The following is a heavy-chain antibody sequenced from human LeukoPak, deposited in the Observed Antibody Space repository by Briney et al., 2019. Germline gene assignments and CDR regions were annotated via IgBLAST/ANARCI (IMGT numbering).Heavy chain of an antibody. CDR1: GGSVSSGSYY. Sequence: PSETLSLTCTVSGGSVSSGSYYWSWIRQPPGKGLEWIGYIYYSGSTNYNPSLKSRVTISVDTSKNQFSLKLSSVTAADTAVYYCARVRYCSSTSCLASNYPKNWFDPWGQGTLVTVSS. V-gene: IGHV4-61*01. CDR2: IYYSGST. D-gene: IGHD2-2*01. J-gene: IGHJ5*02. CDR3: ARVRYCSSTSCLASNYPKNWFDP.